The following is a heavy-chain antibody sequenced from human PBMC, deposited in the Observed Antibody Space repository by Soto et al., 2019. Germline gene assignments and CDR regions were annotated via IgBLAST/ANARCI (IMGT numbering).Heavy chain of an antibody. J-gene: IGHJ4*02. Sequence: QVQLVESGGGVVQPGRSLRFSCAASGFTFSSYGMHWVRQAPGKGLEWEAVISSDGSNKYYGDSVKGRFTISRDNSKNTLYLQMNSLRAEDTAVYYCAGGYYFFDYWGQGTLVTVSS. CDR1: GFTFSSYG. V-gene: IGHV3-30*03. CDR2: ISSDGSNK. CDR3: AGGYYFFDY. D-gene: IGHD3-10*01.